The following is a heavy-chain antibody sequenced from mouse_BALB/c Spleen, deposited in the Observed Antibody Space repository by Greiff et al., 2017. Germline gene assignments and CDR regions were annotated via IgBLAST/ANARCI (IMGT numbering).Heavy chain of an antibody. J-gene: IGHJ3*01. V-gene: IGHV5-15*02. D-gene: IGHD2-1*01. CDR3: ARDDGNYGFAY. Sequence: EVKLVESGGGLVQPGGSRKLSCAASGFTFSDYGMAWVRQAPGKGPEWVAFISNLAYSIYYADTVTGRFTISRENAKNTLYLEMSSLRSEDTAMYYCARDDGNYGFAYWGQGTLVTVAA. CDR1: GFTFSDYG. CDR2: ISNLAYSI.